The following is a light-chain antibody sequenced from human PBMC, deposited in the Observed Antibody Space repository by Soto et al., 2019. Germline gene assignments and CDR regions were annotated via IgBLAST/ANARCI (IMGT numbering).Light chain of an antibody. J-gene: IGKJ1*01. CDR3: QQYVSSPWA. CDR2: CAS. CDR1: QSVTNSF. V-gene: IGKV3-20*01. Sequence: EIVLAQSPGTLSLSPGERATLSCRASQSVTNSFLAWYQQKPGQAPRLLIYCASRRATGIPDRFTGSGSGTDFTLTISRLEPEDFAVYYCQQYVSSPWAFAQGTKVEI.